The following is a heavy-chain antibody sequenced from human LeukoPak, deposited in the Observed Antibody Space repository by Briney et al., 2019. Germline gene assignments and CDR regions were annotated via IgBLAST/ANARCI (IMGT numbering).Heavy chain of an antibody. V-gene: IGHV1-2*02. D-gene: IGHD3-9*01. CDR2: INPNNGGT. CDR3: ARSPDILTGENFDY. J-gene: IGHJ4*02. CDR1: GYTFTDYY. Sequence: GASVQISCKTSGYTFTDYYIQWMRQAPGQGLEWMGWINPNNGGTNFAQKFQGRVTMTRDTSISTAYMELSRLRSDDTAVYYCARSPDILTGENFDYWGQGTLVTVSS.